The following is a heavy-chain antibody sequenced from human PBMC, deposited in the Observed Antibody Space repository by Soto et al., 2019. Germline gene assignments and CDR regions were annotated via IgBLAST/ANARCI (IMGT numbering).Heavy chain of an antibody. CDR3: ARDTDQLYISDAFDI. CDR1: GYTFTSYA. V-gene: IGHV1-3*01. Sequence: QVQLVQSGAEVKKPGASVKVSCKASGYTFTSYAMHWVRQAPGQRLEWMGWINAGNGNTKYSQKFQGRVTITRDTSASTAYMELSSLRSEDTAVYYCARDTDQLYISDAFDIWGQGTMVTVSS. D-gene: IGHD1-1*01. CDR2: INAGNGNT. J-gene: IGHJ3*02.